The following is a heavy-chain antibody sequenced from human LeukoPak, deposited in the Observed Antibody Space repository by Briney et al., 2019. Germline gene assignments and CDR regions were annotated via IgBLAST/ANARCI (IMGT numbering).Heavy chain of an antibody. J-gene: IGHJ4*02. CDR2: ISSSSSYI. Sequence: GGSLRLSCAASGFTFSSYSMNWVRQAPEKGLEWVSSISSSSSYIYYADSVKGRFTISRDNAKNTLHLQMNSLRAEDTAVYYCAKETRHSGWYDYWGQGTLVTVSS. V-gene: IGHV3-21*01. CDR3: AKETRHSGWYDY. CDR1: GFTFSSYS. D-gene: IGHD6-19*01.